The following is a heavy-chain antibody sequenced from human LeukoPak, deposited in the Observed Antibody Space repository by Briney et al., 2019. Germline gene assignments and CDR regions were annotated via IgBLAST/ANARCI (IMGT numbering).Heavy chain of an antibody. CDR2: INWNGGST. J-gene: IGHJ4*02. CDR1: GFTLDDYG. V-gene: IGHV3-20*04. CDR3: ARDYFDDSSGYYCFDY. Sequence: GGSLRLSCAASGFTLDDYGMSWVRQAPGKGLEWVSGINWNGGSTGYADSVKGRFTISRDNAKNSLYLQMNSLRAEDTALYYCARDYFDDSSGYYCFDYWGQGTLVTVSS. D-gene: IGHD3-22*01.